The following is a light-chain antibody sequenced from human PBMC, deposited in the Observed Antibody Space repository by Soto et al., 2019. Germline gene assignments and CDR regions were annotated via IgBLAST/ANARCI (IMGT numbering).Light chain of an antibody. V-gene: IGLV3-21*02. CDR1: NIGSRS. J-gene: IGLJ1*01. CDR2: DDS. CDR3: QVWDSSSDHGV. Sequence: SYELTQPPSVSVAPGQTARITCGGNNIGSRSVHWYQQKPGQAPVLVVYDDSDRPSGIPEQFSGSNSEKTATLTISRVEAGDEADYYCQVWDSSSDHGVFGTGTKLTVL.